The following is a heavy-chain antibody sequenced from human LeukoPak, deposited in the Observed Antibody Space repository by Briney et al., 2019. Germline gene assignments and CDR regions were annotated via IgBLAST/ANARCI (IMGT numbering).Heavy chain of an antibody. D-gene: IGHD2-21*01. V-gene: IGHV3-30*02. CDR3: AKLLFEYDF. CDR1: GFSFTNNG. CDR2: IRYDGGYK. Sequence: PGGSLRLSCAASGFSFTNNGMYWVRQAPGKGLEWVASIRYDGGYKNYGDSVKGRSTISRDNSKSTLYLQMNSLRAEDTAVYYCAKLLFEYDFWGQGTLVTVSS. J-gene: IGHJ4*02.